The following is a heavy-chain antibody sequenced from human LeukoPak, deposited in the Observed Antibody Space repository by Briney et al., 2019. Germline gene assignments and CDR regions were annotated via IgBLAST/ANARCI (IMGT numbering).Heavy chain of an antibody. J-gene: IGHJ6*03. CDR1: GFTFSSYS. D-gene: IGHD6-13*01. CDR2: INSYSSDI. V-gene: IGHV3-21*01. Sequence: GGSLRLSCATSGFTFSSYSMTWVRQAPGKGLDWVSSINSYSSDIYYADSVKGRSTISRDNAKNSLYLQMNSLRAEDTAVYYCARDPVSSWYYYYYMDVWGKGTTVTVSS. CDR3: ARDPVSSWYYYYYMDV.